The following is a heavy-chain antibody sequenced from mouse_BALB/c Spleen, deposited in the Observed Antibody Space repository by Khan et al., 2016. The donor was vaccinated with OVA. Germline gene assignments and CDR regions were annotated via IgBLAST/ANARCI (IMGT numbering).Heavy chain of an antibody. CDR1: GYTFTDYN. V-gene: IGHV1-77*01. CDR2: IYPGSNNT. J-gene: IGHJ3*01. CDR3: AREWGTWFPY. Sequence: VQLQQSGAELARPGASVKLSCKASGYTFTDYNINWVKQRTGQGLEWIGEIYPGSNNTYYNEKFKGKATLPADKSSSTAYMQLNSVASEDSAVEFGAREWGTWFPYWGQGTLVTVSA.